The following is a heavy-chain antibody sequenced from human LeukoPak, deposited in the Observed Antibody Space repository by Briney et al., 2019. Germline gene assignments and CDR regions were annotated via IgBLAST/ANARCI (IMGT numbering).Heavy chain of an antibody. CDR2: ISGSGGGT. J-gene: IGHJ6*03. CDR1: GFTFSSYA. D-gene: IGHD7-27*01. CDR3: AKESLGRYYYYYMDV. Sequence: GGSLRLSCAASGFTFSSYAMSWVRQAPGKGLEWVSAISGSGGGTYYADSVKGRFTISRDNSKNTLYLQMNSLRAEDTAVYYCAKESLGRYYYYYMDVWGKGTTVTVSS. V-gene: IGHV3-23*01.